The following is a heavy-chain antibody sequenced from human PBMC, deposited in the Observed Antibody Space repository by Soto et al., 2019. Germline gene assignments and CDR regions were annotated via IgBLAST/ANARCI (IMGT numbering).Heavy chain of an antibody. D-gene: IGHD5-18*01. J-gene: IGHJ4*02. Sequence: QVQLVQSGAEVQKAGASVKVSCKASGYTFTSFGISWVRQAPGQGLEWMGWISGYSANTNYAQKFQGRATMTRDTSTNTAYMELRSLRSDDTAVYYCARDHTGHLDYWGQGTLVTVSS. CDR2: ISGYSANT. CDR1: GYTFTSFG. CDR3: ARDHTGHLDY. V-gene: IGHV1-18*04.